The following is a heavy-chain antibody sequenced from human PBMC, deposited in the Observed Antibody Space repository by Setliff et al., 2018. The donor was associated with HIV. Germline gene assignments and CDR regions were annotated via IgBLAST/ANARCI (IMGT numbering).Heavy chain of an antibody. D-gene: IGHD2-15*01. V-gene: IGHV4-38-2*02. CDR2: IYHSGSI. CDR3: ARDGPYCSGGSCLRY. CDR1: GYSISSGYY. J-gene: IGHJ4*02. Sequence: SETLSLTCTVSGYSISSGYYWDWIRQPPGKGLQWIGSIYHSGSIYYNPSLKSRVTISVDTSKNQFSLKLSSVTAADTAVYYCARDGPYCSGGSCLRYWGQGTLVTVSS.